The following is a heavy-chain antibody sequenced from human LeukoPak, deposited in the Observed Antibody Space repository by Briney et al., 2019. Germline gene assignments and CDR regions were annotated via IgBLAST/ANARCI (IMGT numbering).Heavy chain of an antibody. Sequence: PSETLSLTCGVSGGSFSTFYWSWIRQPPGKGLEWIGEINHSGATSYNPFLKSRVNISVDTSNNQFSLKLTSVTAADSAVYYCASSHYAWGQGTLVTVSS. D-gene: IGHD3-10*01. J-gene: IGHJ5*02. V-gene: IGHV4-34*01. CDR2: INHSGAT. CDR3: ASSHYA. CDR1: GGSFSTFY.